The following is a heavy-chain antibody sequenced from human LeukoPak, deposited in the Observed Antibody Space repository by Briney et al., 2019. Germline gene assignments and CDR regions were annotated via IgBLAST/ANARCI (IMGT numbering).Heavy chain of an antibody. CDR3: ARGRVAAAGTSGY. J-gene: IGHJ4*02. CDR1: GYTFTSYG. Sequence: ASVKVSCKASGYTFTSYGISWVRQATGQGLEWMGWMNPNSGNTGYAQKFQGRVTMTRNTSISTAYMELSSLRSEDTAVYYCARGRVAAAGTSGYWGQGTLVTVSS. D-gene: IGHD6-13*01. V-gene: IGHV1-8*02. CDR2: MNPNSGNT.